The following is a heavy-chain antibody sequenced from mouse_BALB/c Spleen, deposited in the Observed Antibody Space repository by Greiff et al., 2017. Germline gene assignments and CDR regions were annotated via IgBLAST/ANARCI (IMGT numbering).Heavy chain of an antibody. CDR1: GFTFSSYG. V-gene: IGHV5-6*02. CDR3: ARGDYGSSYFDY. CDR2: ISSGGSYT. J-gene: IGHJ2*01. D-gene: IGHD1-1*01. Sequence: DVMLVESGGDLVKPGGSLKLSCAASGFTFSSYGMSWVRQTPDKRLEWVATISSGGSYTYYPDSVKGRFTISRDNAKNTLYLQMSSLKSEDTAMYYCARGDYGSSYFDYWGQGTTLTVSS.